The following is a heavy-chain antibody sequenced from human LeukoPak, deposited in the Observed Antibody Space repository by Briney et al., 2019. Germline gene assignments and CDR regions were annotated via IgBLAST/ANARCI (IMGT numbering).Heavy chain of an antibody. Sequence: SQTLSLTCAISGDSVSSNSAAWNWIRQSPSRGLEWLGRTYYRSKWYNDYAVSAKSRITISPDTSKNQFSLQLNSVTPEDTAVYYCARVSPNTVTTLQYFDYWGQGTLVTVSS. CDR2: TYYRSKWYN. V-gene: IGHV6-1*01. D-gene: IGHD4-17*01. CDR3: ARVSPNTVTTLQYFDY. J-gene: IGHJ4*02. CDR1: GDSVSSNSAA.